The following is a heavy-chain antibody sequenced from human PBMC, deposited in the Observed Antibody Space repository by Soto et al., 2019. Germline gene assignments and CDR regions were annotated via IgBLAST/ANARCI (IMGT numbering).Heavy chain of an antibody. Sequence: DVQLVESGGGLVQPGRSLRLSCAASGFTFDDYAMHWVRQAPGKGLEWVSGISWNSGSIGYADSVKGRFTISRDNAKNSLYLQMNSLRAEDTALYYCAKAPIYDYWAVGWFDPWGQGTLVTVSS. CDR1: GFTFDDYA. V-gene: IGHV3-9*01. CDR3: AKAPIYDYWAVGWFDP. D-gene: IGHD4-17*01. J-gene: IGHJ5*02. CDR2: ISWNSGSI.